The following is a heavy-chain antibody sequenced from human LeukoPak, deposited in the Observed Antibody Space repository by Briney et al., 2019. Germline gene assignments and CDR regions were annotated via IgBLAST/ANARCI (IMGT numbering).Heavy chain of an antibody. CDR1: RFTFSSYS. CDR2: ISSSGSYI. Sequence: GGSLRLSCAASRFTFSSYSMNWVRQAPGKGLEWVSSISSSGSYIYYADSVKGRFTISRDNAKNSLYLQMNSLRAEDTAVYYCARDRHLYDSSGSPYYYYYYMDVWGKGTTVTVSS. V-gene: IGHV3-21*01. CDR3: ARDRHLYDSSGSPYYYYYYMDV. J-gene: IGHJ6*03. D-gene: IGHD3-22*01.